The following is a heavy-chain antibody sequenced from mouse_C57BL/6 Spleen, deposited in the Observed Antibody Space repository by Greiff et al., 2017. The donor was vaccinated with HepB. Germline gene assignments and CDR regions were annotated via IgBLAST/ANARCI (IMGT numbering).Heavy chain of an antibody. CDR1: GYAFSSYW. CDR2: IYPGDGDT. D-gene: IGHD1-1*01. J-gene: IGHJ3*01. CDR3: ARRDYCGSSGWFAY. Sequence: VQLQQSGAELVKPGASVKISCKASGYAFSSYWMNWVKQRPGKGLEWIGQIYPGDGDTNYNGKFKGKATLTADKSSSTAYMQLSSLTSEDSAVYFCARRDYCGSSGWFAYWGQGTLVTVSA. V-gene: IGHV1-80*01.